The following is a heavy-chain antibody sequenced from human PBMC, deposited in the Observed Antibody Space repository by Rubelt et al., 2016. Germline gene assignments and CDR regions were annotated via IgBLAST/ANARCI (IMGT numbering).Heavy chain of an antibody. CDR3: ARQNYYGSGSYYPGVHDY. Sequence: QVQLQESGPGLVKPSETLSLTCTVSGGSISSYYWSWIRQPPGKGLEWIGYIYYSGSTYYNPSLKSRVTISVDTSKNQFSLKLSSVTAADTAVYYCARQNYYGSGSYYPGVHDYWGQGTLVTVSS. CDR2: IYYSGST. CDR1: GGSISSYY. V-gene: IGHV4-59*12. J-gene: IGHJ4*02. D-gene: IGHD3-10*01.